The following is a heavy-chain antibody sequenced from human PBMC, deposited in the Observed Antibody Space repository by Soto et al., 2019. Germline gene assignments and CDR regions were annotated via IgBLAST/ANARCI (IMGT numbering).Heavy chain of an antibody. CDR2: IKNKADGGTA. V-gene: IGHV3-15*01. Sequence: EVQLVESGGDLVKPGGCLRLSCAASGITFINAWMSWVRQAPGKGLEWVGRIKNKADGGTADYAGPVRDRFTISRDDSKHTLFLQMNSLETEDTAVYYCTTDPGDYEDFWGQGTLVTVSS. J-gene: IGHJ4*02. CDR3: TTDPGDYEDF. CDR1: GITFINAW. D-gene: IGHD4-17*01.